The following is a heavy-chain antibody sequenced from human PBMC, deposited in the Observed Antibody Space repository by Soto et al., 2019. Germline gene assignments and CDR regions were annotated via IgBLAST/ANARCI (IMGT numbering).Heavy chain of an antibody. J-gene: IGHJ3*02. V-gene: IGHV4-59*08. CDR3: ARRFVNVSSGYEFWEDAFDI. Sequence: PSETLSLTCTVSGGSISSYYWSWIWQPPGEGLDWIGYIYYSGYTKHNPSLRSRVTMSLDTSKNQISLNLGSVTAADTAVYYCARRFVNVSSGYEFWEDAFDIWGQGTMVTVSS. D-gene: IGHD5-12*01. CDR2: IYYSGYT. CDR1: GGSISSYY.